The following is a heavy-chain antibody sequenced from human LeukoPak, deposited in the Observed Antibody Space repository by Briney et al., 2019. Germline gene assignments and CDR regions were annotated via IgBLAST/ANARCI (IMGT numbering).Heavy chain of an antibody. Sequence: PGGSLRLSCAASGFTFSSYAMSWVRQAPGKGLQWVSAISGSGSRYYADSVKGRFTIPRDNSKNTLYLQMNSLKAEDTAVYYCAKGLQWELPFDYWGQGTLVTVSS. CDR1: GFTFSSYA. CDR3: AKGLQWELPFDY. CDR2: ISGSGSR. J-gene: IGHJ4*02. V-gene: IGHV3-23*01. D-gene: IGHD1-26*01.